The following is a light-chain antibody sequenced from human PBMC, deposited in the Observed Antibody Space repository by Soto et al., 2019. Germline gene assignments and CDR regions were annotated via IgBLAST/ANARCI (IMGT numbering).Light chain of an antibody. V-gene: IGLV2-14*03. CDR1: SSDVGGYIY. Sequence: QSALTQPASVSGSPGQSITISCTGTSSDVGGYIYVSWYQHHPGKAPKLMIFDVVYRPSGVSDRFSGSKSGNTASLTISGLQAEDEADYYCTSYTSTSTLEVFGGGTKLTVL. CDR3: TSYTSTSTLEV. J-gene: IGLJ2*01. CDR2: DVV.